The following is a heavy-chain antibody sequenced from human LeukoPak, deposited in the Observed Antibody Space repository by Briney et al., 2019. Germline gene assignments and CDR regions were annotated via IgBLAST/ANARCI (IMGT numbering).Heavy chain of an antibody. D-gene: IGHD5-18*01. CDR1: GFTFSSYS. V-gene: IGHV3-21*01. J-gene: IGHJ5*02. CDR3: AREKRGYSYGKNWFDP. CDR2: ISSSSSYI. Sequence: GGSLRLSCAASGFTFSSYSMNWVRQAPGKGLEWVSSISSSSSYIYYADSVKGRFAISRDNAKNSLYLQMNSLRAEDTAVYYCAREKRGYSYGKNWFDPWGQGTLVTVSS.